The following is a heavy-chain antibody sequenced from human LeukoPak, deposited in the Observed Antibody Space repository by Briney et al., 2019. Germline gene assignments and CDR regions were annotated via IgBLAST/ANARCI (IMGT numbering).Heavy chain of an antibody. CDR1: GYTFTSYG. Sequence: SVKVSCKASGYTFTSYGISWVRQAPGQGLEWMGRIIPSLEIVNYARKFQGRVTITADTSTNTAYMELSSLKADDTAVFYCAKVLWFGEAYYHYGMDVWGQGTKVSVTS. J-gene: IGHJ6*02. CDR2: IIPSLEIV. CDR3: AKVLWFGEAYYHYGMDV. V-gene: IGHV1-69*04. D-gene: IGHD3-10*01.